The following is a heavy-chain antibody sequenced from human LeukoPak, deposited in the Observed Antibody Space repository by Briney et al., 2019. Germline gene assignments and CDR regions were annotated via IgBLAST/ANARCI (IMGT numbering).Heavy chain of an antibody. CDR2: IYNSGST. J-gene: IGHJ4*02. CDR3: ARGYYDSSGYYYFDY. Sequence: SETLSLTCTVSDGSIRSHHWSWLRQPPGKGLEWIGYIYNSGSTNYNPSLKSRVTISVDTSKNQFSLKLSSVTAADTAVYYCARGYYDSSGYYYFDYWGQGTLVTVSS. D-gene: IGHD3-22*01. CDR1: DGSIRSHH. V-gene: IGHV4-59*11.